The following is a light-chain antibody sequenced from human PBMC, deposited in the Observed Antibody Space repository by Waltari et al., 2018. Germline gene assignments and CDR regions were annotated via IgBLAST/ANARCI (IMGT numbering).Light chain of an antibody. J-gene: IGLJ1*01. CDR3: NSRDSSGNPYV. CDR2: GKN. V-gene: IGLV3-19*01. Sequence: SSELTQDPAVSVALGQTVRITCQGDSLRTYYANWYQQKPGQAPVLVIYGKNNRPSGIPDRLSASSSGNTASLTIAGARAEDEADYYCNSRDSSGNPYVFGSGTKVTVL. CDR1: SLRTYY.